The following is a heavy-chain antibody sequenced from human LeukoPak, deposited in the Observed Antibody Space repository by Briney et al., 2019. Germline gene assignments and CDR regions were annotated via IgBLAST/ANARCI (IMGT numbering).Heavy chain of an antibody. D-gene: IGHD5-18*01. V-gene: IGHV3-74*01. CDR2: ITNDGSNT. Sequence: GGSLRLSCEASGFSFSSHWMHWVRQSPGKGLVWVSRITNDGSNTVYADSVEGRFTISRDNARNTLYLQMNSLRAEDTALYYCATRSRGYSYGGFDYWGQGTLVTVSS. CDR1: GFSFSSHW. J-gene: IGHJ4*02. CDR3: ATRSRGYSYGGFDY.